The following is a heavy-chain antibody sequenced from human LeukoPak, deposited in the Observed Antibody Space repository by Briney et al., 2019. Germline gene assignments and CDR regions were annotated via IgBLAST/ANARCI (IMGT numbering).Heavy chain of an antibody. J-gene: IGHJ4*02. V-gene: IGHV1-18*01. CDR2: ISAYNGNT. Sequence: ASVKVSCKASGGTFSSYAISWVRQAPGQGLERMGWISAYNGNTNYAQKLQGRVTMTTDTSTSTAYMELRSLRSDDTAVYYCARAPIYYYDSSGDDYWGQGTLVTVSS. CDR3: ARAPIYYYDSSGDDY. D-gene: IGHD3-22*01. CDR1: GGTFSSYA.